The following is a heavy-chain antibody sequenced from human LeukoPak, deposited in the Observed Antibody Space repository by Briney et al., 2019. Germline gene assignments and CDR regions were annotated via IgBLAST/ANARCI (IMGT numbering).Heavy chain of an antibody. V-gene: IGHV3-7*01. Sequence: HPGGSLRLPCAASGFTFSNYRMNWVRQAPGKGLEWVANINQDGSDKYYVDSVKGRFTISRDNAKNSLYLQMNSLRVEDTAVYYCALRFLDGRGQGILVTVSS. CDR2: INQDGSDK. CDR1: GFTFSNYR. J-gene: IGHJ4*02. CDR3: ALRFLDG. D-gene: IGHD3-3*01.